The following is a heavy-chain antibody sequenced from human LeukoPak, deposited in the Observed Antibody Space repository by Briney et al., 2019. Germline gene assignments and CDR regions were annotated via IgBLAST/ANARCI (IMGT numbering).Heavy chain of an antibody. CDR1: GFTFSSYW. D-gene: IGHD1-26*01. CDR2: IKSDGSIT. V-gene: IGHV3-74*01. Sequence: GGSLRLSCAASGFTFSSYWMHWVRQAPGKGLVWVSRIKSDGSITTYADSVKGRFTISRDNAKNTLYLQMNSLRAEDTAVYYCASPSGSYFRADYYGMDVWGQGTTVTVSS. CDR3: ASPSGSYFRADYYGMDV. J-gene: IGHJ6*02.